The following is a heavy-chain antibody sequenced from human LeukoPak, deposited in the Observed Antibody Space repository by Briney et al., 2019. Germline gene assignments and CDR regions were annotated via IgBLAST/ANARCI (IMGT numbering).Heavy chain of an antibody. Sequence: GGSLRLSCAASGFTVSSSYMYWVRQAPGKGLEWVSAISGSGGSTYYADSVKGRFTISRDNSKNTLYLQMNSLRAEDTAVYYCAKVSVFGVVITSPFDYWGQGTLVTVSS. D-gene: IGHD3-3*01. J-gene: IGHJ4*02. V-gene: IGHV3-23*01. CDR1: GFTVSSSY. CDR2: ISGSGGST. CDR3: AKVSVFGVVITSPFDY.